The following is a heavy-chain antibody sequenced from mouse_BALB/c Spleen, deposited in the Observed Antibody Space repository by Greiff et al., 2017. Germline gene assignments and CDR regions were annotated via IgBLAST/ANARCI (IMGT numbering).Heavy chain of an antibody. CDR2: ISSGSSTI. CDR3: ARSNGNYAYYYAMDY. V-gene: IGHV5-17*02. J-gene: IGHJ4*01. Sequence: EVQLQESGGGLVQPGGSRKLSCAASGFTFSSFGMHWVRQAPEKGLEWVAYISSGSSTIYYADTVKGRFTISRDNPKNTLFLQMTSLRSEDTAMYYCARSNGNYAYYYAMDYWGQGTSVTVSS. D-gene: IGHD2-1*01. CDR1: GFTFSSFG.